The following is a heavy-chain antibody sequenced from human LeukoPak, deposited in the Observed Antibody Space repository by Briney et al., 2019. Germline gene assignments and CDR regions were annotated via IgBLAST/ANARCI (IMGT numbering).Heavy chain of an antibody. V-gene: IGHV1-69*05. CDR2: IIPIFGTA. D-gene: IGHD3-10*01. J-gene: IGHJ3*02. CDR3: ARARSGLALTHDAFDI. Sequence: ASVKVSCKASGGTFSSYAISWVRQAPGQGHEWMGGIIPIFGTANYAQKFQGRVTITTDESTSTAYMELSSLRSEDTAVYYCARARSGLALTHDAFDIWGQGTMVTVSS. CDR1: GGTFSSYA.